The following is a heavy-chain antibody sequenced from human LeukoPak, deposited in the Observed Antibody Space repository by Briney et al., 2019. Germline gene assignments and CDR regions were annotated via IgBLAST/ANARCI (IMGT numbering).Heavy chain of an antibody. CDR3: ARIRGGNNSHFDY. V-gene: IGHV1-2*02. Sequence: ASVKVSCKASGNTFTGSYMHWVRQAPGEGLEWMGWINPNSGGTNYAQKFQGRVTMTRDTSTRTAYMELSRLRSDDTAVFYCARIRGGNNSHFDYWGQGTLVTVSS. D-gene: IGHD1/OR15-1a*01. J-gene: IGHJ4*02. CDR2: INPNSGGT. CDR1: GNTFTGSY.